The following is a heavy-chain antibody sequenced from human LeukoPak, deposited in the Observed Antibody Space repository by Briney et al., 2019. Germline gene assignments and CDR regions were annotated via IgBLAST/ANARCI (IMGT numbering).Heavy chain of an antibody. D-gene: IGHD3-10*01. CDR1: RFAFSDFY. V-gene: IGHV3-11*01. CDR2: ISNSGSTL. J-gene: IGHJ4*02. CDR3: ARDALGSYDY. Sequence: PGGSLRLSCAASRFAFSDFYMFWIRQAPGKGLEWISYISNSGSTLYYADSVKGRFTISRDNDKNLLYLQMNSLRADDTAVYYCARDALGSYDYWGQGTLVTVSS.